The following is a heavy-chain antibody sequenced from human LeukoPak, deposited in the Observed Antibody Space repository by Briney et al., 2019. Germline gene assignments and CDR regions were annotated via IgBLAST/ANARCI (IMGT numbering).Heavy chain of an antibody. Sequence: GMSLRLSCGASGFIFSSYAMSWVRQAPGKGLEWVSVISGSGGNTYYADSVKGRFTISRDNLKSTLYLQMNSLRVDDTAVYYCAKDDVWQLVSGIEYWGQGTLVTVSP. D-gene: IGHD1-1*01. CDR1: GFIFSSYA. J-gene: IGHJ4*02. V-gene: IGHV3-23*01. CDR2: ISGSGGNT. CDR3: AKDDVWQLVSGIEY.